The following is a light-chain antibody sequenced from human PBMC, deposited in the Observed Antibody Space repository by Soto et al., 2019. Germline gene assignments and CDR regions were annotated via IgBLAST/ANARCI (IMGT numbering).Light chain of an antibody. CDR3: SSYTSSSTLEVV. CDR2: EVS. CDR1: SSDVGGYNF. V-gene: IGLV2-14*01. Sequence: HSVLTQPASVSGSLGQSITISCTGTSSDVGGYNFVSWYQQHPGKAPKLTIYEVSNRPSGVSNRFSGSKSGNTASLTISGLLAEDEADYYCSSYTSSSTLEVVFGGGTKLTVL. J-gene: IGLJ2*01.